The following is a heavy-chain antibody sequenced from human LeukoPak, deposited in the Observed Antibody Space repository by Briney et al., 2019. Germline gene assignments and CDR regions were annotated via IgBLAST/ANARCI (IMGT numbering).Heavy chain of an antibody. V-gene: IGHV4-61*08. CDR3: ARGSSRVSHGMDV. D-gene: IGHD5/OR15-5a*01. CDR2: IYYSGST. J-gene: IGHJ6*02. Sequence: PSETLSLTCAVSGGSISSGDYSWSWIRQPPGKGLEWIGYIYYSGSTNYNPSLKSRVTISVDTSKNQFSLKLSSVTAADTAVYYCARGSSRVSHGMDVWGQGTTVTVSS. CDR1: GGSISSGDYS.